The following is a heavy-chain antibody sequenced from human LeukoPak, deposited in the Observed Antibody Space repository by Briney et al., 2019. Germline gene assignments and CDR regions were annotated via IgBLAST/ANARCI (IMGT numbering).Heavy chain of an antibody. V-gene: IGHV4-39*01. D-gene: IGHD1-1*01. CDR1: RESISIGRHY. Sequence: KSSETLSPTSSVSRESISIGRHYWGWLRQTPGKGLGWIVSVYYSGNTFHNPSLKSRVTTSVDTSKNQISLRVIFVTAADTAVYYCARHLSGTTTAHYFDYWGQGILVTVSS. CDR2: VYYSGNT. CDR3: ARHLSGTTTAHYFDY. J-gene: IGHJ4*02.